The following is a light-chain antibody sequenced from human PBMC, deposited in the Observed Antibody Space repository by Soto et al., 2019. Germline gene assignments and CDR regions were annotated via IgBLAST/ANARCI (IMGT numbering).Light chain of an antibody. CDR3: QQYEDLPLT. V-gene: IGKV1-33*01. CDR1: QDINKY. CDR2: DAS. Sequence: DIQMTQSPSSLSASVGDRVTITCQASQDINKYLNWYQQKPGKAPKLLIFDASSVETGVPSRFSGSGSGTHFTFTISSPEPEDIATYHCQQYEDLPLTFGGGTRVELK. J-gene: IGKJ4*01.